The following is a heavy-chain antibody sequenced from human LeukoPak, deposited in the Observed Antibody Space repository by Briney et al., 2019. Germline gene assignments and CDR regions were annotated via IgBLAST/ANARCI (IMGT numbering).Heavy chain of an antibody. Sequence: ASVKVSCKASGGTFSSYAISWVRQAPGQGLEWMGRIIPILGIANYAQKFQGRVTITADKSTSTAYMELSSLRSEDTAVYYCARGGGIVGASFDYWGQGTLVTVSS. J-gene: IGHJ4*02. CDR3: ARGGGIVGASFDY. CDR1: GGTFSSYA. CDR2: IIPILGIA. D-gene: IGHD2/OR15-2a*01. V-gene: IGHV1-69*04.